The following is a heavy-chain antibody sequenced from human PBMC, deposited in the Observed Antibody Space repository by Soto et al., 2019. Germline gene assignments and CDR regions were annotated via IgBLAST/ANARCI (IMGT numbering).Heavy chain of an antibody. CDR2: IYYSGST. D-gene: IGHD3-3*01. J-gene: IGHJ4*02. CDR3: ARGLRCLELLPLVSFDH. V-gene: IGHV4-30-4*01. CDR1: GGSISSGDYY. Sequence: SETLSLTCTVSGGSISSGDYYWSWIRQPPGKGLEWIGYIYYSGSTYYNPSLKSRVTISVDTSKNQFSLKLSSVTAADTAVYYCARGLRCLELLPLVSFDHWGRGRLVTVS.